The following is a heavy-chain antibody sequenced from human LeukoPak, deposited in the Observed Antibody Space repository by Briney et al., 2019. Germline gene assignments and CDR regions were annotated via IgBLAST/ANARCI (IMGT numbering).Heavy chain of an antibody. D-gene: IGHD6-6*01. CDR2: ISSSGSTI. Sequence: GGSLRLSCAASGFTFSNYAMSWVRQAPGKGLEWVSYISSSGSTIYYADSVKGRFTISRDNAKNSLYLQMNSLRAEDTAVYYCARWPRYSSSPTLDYWGQGTLVTVSS. V-gene: IGHV3-11*01. CDR3: ARWPRYSSSPTLDY. CDR1: GFTFSNYA. J-gene: IGHJ4*02.